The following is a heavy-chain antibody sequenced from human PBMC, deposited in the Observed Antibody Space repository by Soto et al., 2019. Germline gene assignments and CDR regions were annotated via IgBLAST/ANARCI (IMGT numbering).Heavy chain of an antibody. CDR2: IIPIFGTA. J-gene: IGHJ4*02. CDR1: GGTFSSYD. CDR3: ARAEITGTPDPGGY. V-gene: IGHV1-69*13. Sequence: GASVKVSCKASGGTFSSYDISWVRQAPGQGLEWTGGIIPIFGTANYAQKFQGRVTITADESTSTDYMELSSLRSEDTAVYYCARAEITGTPDPGGYWGQGTLVTVSS. D-gene: IGHD1-20*01.